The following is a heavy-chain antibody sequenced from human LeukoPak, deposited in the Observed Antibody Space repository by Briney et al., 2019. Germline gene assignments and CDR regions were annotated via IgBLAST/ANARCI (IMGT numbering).Heavy chain of an antibody. CDR3: ARDYYGSGNFDY. V-gene: IGHV4-61*02. CDR2: IYTSGST. J-gene: IGHJ4*02. CDR1: GGSISSGSYY. Sequence: SETLSLTCTGSGGSISSGSYYWSWIRQPAGKGLEWIGRIYTSGSTNYNPSLKSRVTISVATSKNQFSLTLSSVTAADTAVYYCARDYYGSGNFDYWGQGTLVTVSS. D-gene: IGHD3-10*01.